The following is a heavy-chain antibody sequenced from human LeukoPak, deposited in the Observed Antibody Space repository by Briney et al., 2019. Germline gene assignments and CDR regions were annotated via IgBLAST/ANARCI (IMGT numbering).Heavy chain of an antibody. D-gene: IGHD6-19*01. J-gene: IGHJ4*02. CDR1: GGSFSGHY. V-gene: IGHV4-34*01. Sequence: SETLSLTCAVYGGSFSGHYWSWIRQPPGKGLEWIGEINHSGSTNYNPSLKSRVTISVDTSKNQFSLKLSSVTAADTAVYYCARLLAVAGRWGQGTLVTVSS. CDR2: INHSGST. CDR3: ARLLAVAGR.